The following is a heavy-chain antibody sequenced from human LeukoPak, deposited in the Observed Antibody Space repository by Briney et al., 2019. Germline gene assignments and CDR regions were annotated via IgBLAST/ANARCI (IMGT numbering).Heavy chain of an antibody. CDR1: GGSSSAYY. D-gene: IGHD4-17*01. CDR3: ASTGNWFDP. V-gene: IGHV4-34*01. J-gene: IGHJ5*02. CDR2: INHSGST. Sequence: PSETLSLTCAVYGGSSSAYYWSWIRQPPGNGLEWIGEINHSGSTNYNPSLKSRVTISVDTSKNQFSLKLSSVTAADTAVYYWASTGNWFDPWGQGTLVTVSS.